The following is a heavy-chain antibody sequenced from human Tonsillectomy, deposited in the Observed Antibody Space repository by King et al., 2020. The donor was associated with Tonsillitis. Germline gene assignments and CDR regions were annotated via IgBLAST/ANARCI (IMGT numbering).Heavy chain of an antibody. CDR1: GFPFSTSG. Sequence: PLVASWGGVVQPWGSLILSCAASGFPFSTSGMPWVRQAPGTGLEWLAFIRYDGSNQYSADSVKGRLTISRDNSKHTLYLQMNTLSAEEKERESGEKGKRKDEGGGGRDDGGKGTRGT. J-gene: IGHJ4*02. CDR3: EKGKRKDEGGGGRDD. D-gene: IGHD3-16*01. V-gene: IGHV3-30*02. CDR2: IRYDGSNQ.